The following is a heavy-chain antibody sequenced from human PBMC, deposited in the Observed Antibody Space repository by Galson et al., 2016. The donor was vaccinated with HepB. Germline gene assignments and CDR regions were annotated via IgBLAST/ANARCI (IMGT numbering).Heavy chain of an antibody. V-gene: IGHV3-23*01. D-gene: IGHD3-22*01. Sequence: SLRLSCAASGFTFSSYAMNWVRQAPGKGLEWVSATSGSGGSTYYADSVKGRFTISRDNYKNTLYLQMNSLRAEDPAVYYCAKDAGVWYFDSSDPGAYWGQGSLVTVSS. CDR2: TSGSGGST. CDR3: AKDAGVWYFDSSDPGAY. J-gene: IGHJ4*02. CDR1: GFTFSSYA.